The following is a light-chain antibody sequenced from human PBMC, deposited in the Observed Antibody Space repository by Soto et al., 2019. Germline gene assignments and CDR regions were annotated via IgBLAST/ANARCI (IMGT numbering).Light chain of an antibody. CDR3: QQYHTSPWT. Sequence: DIQMTQSPSTLSASVGDRVTVTCRASESVNDYLAWYQQKPGEAPNLLIYRASRLERGVPSSFSGSGSGTEFTLTISSLQPDDFATYYCQQYHTSPWTFGQGTKVEIK. J-gene: IGKJ1*01. V-gene: IGKV1-5*03. CDR2: RAS. CDR1: ESVNDY.